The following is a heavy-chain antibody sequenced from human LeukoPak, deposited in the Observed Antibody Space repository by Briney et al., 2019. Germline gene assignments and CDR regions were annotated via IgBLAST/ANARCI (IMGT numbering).Heavy chain of an antibody. CDR1: GFKFNRYS. Sequence: GGSLRLSCSASGFKFNRYSMNWVRQAPGEGLQWVSSISSGSDYIFYADSLKGRFTVSRDNGKNSLYLQINNLRVEDTATYYCARSFDYWGRGTLVAVSS. V-gene: IGHV3-21*01. CDR2: ISSGSDYI. CDR3: ARSFDY. J-gene: IGHJ4*02.